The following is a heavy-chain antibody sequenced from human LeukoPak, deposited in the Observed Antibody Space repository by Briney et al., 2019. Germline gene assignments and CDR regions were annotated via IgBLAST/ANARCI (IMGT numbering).Heavy chain of an antibody. CDR3: ARAAPFSSSGSLYWYFDL. CDR2: TYYRTKWYN. D-gene: IGHD6-13*01. CDR1: GFSVSSNSAD. Sequence: SQTLSLTCAISGFSVSSNSADWNWIRQSPSRGLEWLGRTYYRTKWYNDYAVSVKSRITNNPDTSKNQFSLQLNSVAPEDTAVYYCARAAPFSSSGSLYWYFDLWGRGTLVTVSS. J-gene: IGHJ2*01. V-gene: IGHV6-1*01.